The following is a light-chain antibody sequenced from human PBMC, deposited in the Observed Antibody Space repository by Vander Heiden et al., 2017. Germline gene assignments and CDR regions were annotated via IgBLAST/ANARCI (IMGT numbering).Light chain of an antibody. CDR3: QQENSTHPVYT. Sequence: DIVLTQPPDSLAGSLGERATINCKSSQSVLYSSNNKNYLAWYTQKPGLPPKLLIYWASTRESGVNDRFSRSGHGTDFTLTISRRHAEDVGVYYCQQENSTHPVYTFGQGTKLEIK. CDR2: WAS. CDR1: QSVLYSSNNKNY. J-gene: IGKJ2*01. V-gene: IGKV4-1*01.